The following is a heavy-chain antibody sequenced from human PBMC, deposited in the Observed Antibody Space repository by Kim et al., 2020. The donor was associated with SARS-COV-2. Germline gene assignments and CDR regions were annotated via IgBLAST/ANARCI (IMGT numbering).Heavy chain of an antibody. CDR1: GGSINNYY. CDR2: MFYSGST. Sequence: SETLSLTCTVSGGSINNYYWSWIRQPLGKGLEWIGYMFYSGSTNYNPSLKSRVTMSVDTSKNQFSLNLTSVTPADTAVYYCARGGVATTWSYWGQGTLVSVSS. V-gene: IGHV4-59*01. D-gene: IGHD5-12*01. CDR3: ARGGVATTWSY. J-gene: IGHJ4*02.